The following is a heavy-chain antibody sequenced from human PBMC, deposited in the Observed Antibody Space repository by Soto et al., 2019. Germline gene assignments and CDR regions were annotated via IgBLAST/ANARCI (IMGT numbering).Heavy chain of an antibody. J-gene: IGHJ4*02. CDR3: ARNAKPDYGGNSGRVGPWSY. Sequence: ASVKVSCKASGYTFTSYCISWVLQAPGQGLEWMGWISAYNGNTNYAQKLQGRVTMTTDTSTSTAYMELRSLRSDDTAVYYCARNAKPDYGGNSGRVGPWSYWGQGTLVTVSS. CDR2: ISAYNGNT. V-gene: IGHV1-18*01. CDR1: GYTFTSYC. D-gene: IGHD4-17*01.